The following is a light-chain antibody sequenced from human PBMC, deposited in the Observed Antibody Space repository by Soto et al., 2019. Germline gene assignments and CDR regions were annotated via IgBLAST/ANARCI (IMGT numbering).Light chain of an antibody. J-gene: IGLJ2*01. CDR2: DVS. CDR1: SSDVGGYNY. V-gene: IGLV2-14*01. Sequence: HSVLIQPASVSGSPGQSITISCTGTSSDVGGYNYVSWYQQHPGKAPKLMIYDVSNRPSGVSNRFSGSKSGNTASLTISGLQAEDDADYYCSSYTSSSTQVFGSGTKLNVL. CDR3: SSYTSSSTQV.